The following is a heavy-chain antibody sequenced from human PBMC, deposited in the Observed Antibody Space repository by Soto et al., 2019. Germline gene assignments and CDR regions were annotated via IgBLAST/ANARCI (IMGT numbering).Heavy chain of an antibody. V-gene: IGHV3-48*02. CDR2: ISTTSSSI. D-gene: IGHD3-3*01. J-gene: IGHJ4*02. CDR3: AKVANSGVVIEYFDY. Sequence: GGSLRLSCAASGFTFSSYSMNWVRQAPGKGLEWISYISTTSSSIYYADSVKGRFTISRDNAKNSLFLQMNSLRDGDTAVYYCAKVANSGVVIEYFDYWGQGSLVTVSS. CDR1: GFTFSSYS.